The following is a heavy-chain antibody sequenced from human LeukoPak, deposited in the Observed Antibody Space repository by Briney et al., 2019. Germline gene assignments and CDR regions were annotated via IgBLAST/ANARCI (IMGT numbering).Heavy chain of an antibody. CDR2: ISAYNGNT. Sequence: ASVKVSCKASGYTFTNYGISWVRQAPGLGLEWMGWISAYNGNTYYAQKLQGRVTMTTDTSTSTAYMELRSLRSDDTAVYFCARDKRVGLYNWKSDFESWFDPWGQGTLVTVSS. CDR3: ARDKRVGLYNWKSDFESWFDP. V-gene: IGHV1-18*01. J-gene: IGHJ5*02. CDR1: GYTFTNYG. D-gene: IGHD1-20*01.